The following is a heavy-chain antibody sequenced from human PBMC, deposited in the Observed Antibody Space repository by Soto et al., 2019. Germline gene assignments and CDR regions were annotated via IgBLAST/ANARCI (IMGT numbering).Heavy chain of an antibody. CDR1: GYSFTSYW. CDR2: IYPGDSDT. D-gene: IGHD5-12*01. J-gene: IGHJ3*02. V-gene: IGHV5-51*01. CDR3: ARPATYKDLGDDAFDI. Sequence: GESLKISCKGSGYSFTSYWIGWVRQMPGKGLEWMGIIYPGDSDTRYSPSFQGQVTISADKSISTAYLQWSSLKASDTAMYYCARPATYKDLGDDAFDIWRQGPMVT.